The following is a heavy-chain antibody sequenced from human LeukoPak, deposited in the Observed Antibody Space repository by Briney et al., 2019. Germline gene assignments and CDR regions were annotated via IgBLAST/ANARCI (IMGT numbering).Heavy chain of an antibody. J-gene: IGHJ4*02. CDR3: ARGGSFYYDSSGYYISDY. CDR2: ISYDGSNE. Sequence: GGSLRLSCAASGFTFSSYVMHWVRQAPGKGLEWVAIISYDGSNEYYADSVKGRFTISRDNSKNTLYLQMNSLRAEDTAVYYCARGGSFYYDSSGYYISDYWGQGTLVTVSS. V-gene: IGHV3-30*04. CDR1: GFTFSSYV. D-gene: IGHD3-22*01.